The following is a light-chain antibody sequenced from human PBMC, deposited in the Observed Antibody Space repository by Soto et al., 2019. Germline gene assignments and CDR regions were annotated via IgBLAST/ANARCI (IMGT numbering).Light chain of an antibody. CDR1: QSVSSN. CDR3: QQRSNWPPALT. Sequence: EIVLTPSPATLSVSPGERATLSCRASQSVSSNLAWYQQKPGQTPRLLIYAASTRATGIPARFSGSGSGTEFTLTISSVQSEDFAVYYCQQRSNWPPALTFGGGTKVDIK. CDR2: AAS. J-gene: IGKJ4*01. V-gene: IGKV3-15*01.